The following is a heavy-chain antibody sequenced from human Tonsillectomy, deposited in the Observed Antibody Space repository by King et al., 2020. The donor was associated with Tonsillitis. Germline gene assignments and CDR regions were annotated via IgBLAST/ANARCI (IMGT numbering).Heavy chain of an antibody. CDR3: AKGEEQWLLPGVIDY. J-gene: IGHJ4*02. Sequence: VQSGGSLRLSCVTSGFTFSTYAMSWVRQAPGQGLEWLSSISGSGERTYYAASVKGRFTISRDNSKNTLYLQMNSLRAEDRAIYYCAKGEEQWLLPGVIDYWGQGTLVTVSS. V-gene: IGHV3-23*01. CDR2: ISGSGERT. CDR1: GFTFSTYA. D-gene: IGHD6-19*01.